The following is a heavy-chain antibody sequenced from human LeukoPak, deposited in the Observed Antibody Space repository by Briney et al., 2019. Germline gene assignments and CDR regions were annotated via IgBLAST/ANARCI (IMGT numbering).Heavy chain of an antibody. CDR1: GGTFSSYA. J-gene: IGHJ4*02. D-gene: IGHD3-16*02. CDR3: AREVYDYVWGSYRYLDH. CDR2: IIPIFGTA. V-gene: IGHV1-69*13. Sequence: ASVKVSCKASGGTFSSYAISWVRQALGQGLGWMGGIIPIFGTANYAQKFQGRVTITADESTSTAYMELSSLRSEDTAVYYCAREVYDYVWGSYRYLDHWGQGTLVTVSS.